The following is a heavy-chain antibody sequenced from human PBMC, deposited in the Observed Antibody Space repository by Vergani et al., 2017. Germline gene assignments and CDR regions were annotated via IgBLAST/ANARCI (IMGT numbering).Heavy chain of an antibody. J-gene: IGHJ4*02. CDR2: LTGGGGST. Sequence: EVQLLESGGSLKPPGGSVRLSCAASGFTFSTYAMHWVRQAPGKGLEWVSALTGGGGSTYYADSFKGRFIISRDNSRDTLYLQMNRLRPEDTATYYCVKDAVSYENFFDTWGQGTLGTVSS. D-gene: IGHD1-26*01. CDR3: VKDAVSYENFFDT. V-gene: IGHV3-23*01. CDR1: GFTFSTYA.